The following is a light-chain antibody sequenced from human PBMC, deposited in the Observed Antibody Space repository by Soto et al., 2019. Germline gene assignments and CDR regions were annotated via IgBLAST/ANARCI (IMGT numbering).Light chain of an antibody. CDR2: GTS. J-gene: IGKJ4*02. CDR1: QSVSSTY. Sequence: EIELTQSPGTLSLSPGERATLSCRASQSVSSTYLSWYQQKPGQAPRLLIFGTSSWATGIPDRFSGSGSVTDFTLTISRLEPEDFAVYYCQQYGSSPLTFGGGTKVEIK. CDR3: QQYGSSPLT. V-gene: IGKV3-20*01.